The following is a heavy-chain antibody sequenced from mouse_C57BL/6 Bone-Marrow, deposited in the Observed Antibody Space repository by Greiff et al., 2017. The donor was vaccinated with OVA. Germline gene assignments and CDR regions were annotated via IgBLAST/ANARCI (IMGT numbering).Heavy chain of an antibody. D-gene: IGHD1-1*01. CDR1: GYTFTSYG. CDR2: IYPRSGNT. CDR3: ARRYYVSSYGY. J-gene: IGHJ2*01. Sequence: QVQLQQSGAELARPGASVKLSCKASGYTFTSYGISWVKQRTGKGLEWIGEIYPRSGNTYYNEKFKGKATLTADKSSSTAYMELRSLTSEDSAVYFCARRYYVSSYGYWGQGTTLTVSS. V-gene: IGHV1-81*01.